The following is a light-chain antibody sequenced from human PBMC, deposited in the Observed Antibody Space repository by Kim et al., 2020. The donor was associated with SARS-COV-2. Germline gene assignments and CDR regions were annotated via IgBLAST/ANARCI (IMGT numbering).Light chain of an antibody. V-gene: IGLV4-60*03. Sequence: QPVLTQSSSASASLGSSVKLTCTLSSGHSSYIIAWHQQQPGKAPRSLMKLEGSGSYNKGSGVPDRFSGSSSGVDRYLTISNLQSEDEADYYCETWDSNIRVFGGGTADRP. CDR2: LEGSGSY. J-gene: IGLJ3*02. CDR1: SGHSSYI. CDR3: ETWDSNIRV.